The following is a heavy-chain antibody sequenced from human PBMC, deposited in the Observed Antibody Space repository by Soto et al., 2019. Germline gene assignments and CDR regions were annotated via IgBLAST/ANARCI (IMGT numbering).Heavy chain of an antibody. CDR2: IYATGTT. CDR3: VRDGTKTLRDWFDP. CDR1: GASISGFY. D-gene: IGHD1-1*01. V-gene: IGHV4-4*07. Sequence: SETLSLTCTVSGASISGFYWXWIRKSAGKGLEWIGRIYATGTTDYNPSLKSRVMMSVDTSKKQFSLKLRSVTAADTAVYYCVRDGTKTLRDWFDPWGQGISVTVSS. J-gene: IGHJ5*02.